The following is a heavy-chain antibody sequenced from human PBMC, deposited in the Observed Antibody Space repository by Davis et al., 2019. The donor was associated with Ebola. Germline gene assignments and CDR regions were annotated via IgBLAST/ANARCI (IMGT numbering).Heavy chain of an antibody. V-gene: IGHV3-74*01. CDR2: INSDGSST. J-gene: IGHJ4*02. D-gene: IGHD3-3*01. CDR3: AKSLLRFLEWLADY. Sequence: GESLKISCAASGFTFSSYWMHWVRQAPGKGLVWVSRINSDGSSTSYADSVKGRFTISRDNSKNTLYLQMNSLRAEDTAVYYCAKSLLRFLEWLADYWGQGTLVTVSS. CDR1: GFTFSSYW.